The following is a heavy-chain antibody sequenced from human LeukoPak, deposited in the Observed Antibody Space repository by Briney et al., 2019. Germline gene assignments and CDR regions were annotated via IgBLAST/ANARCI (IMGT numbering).Heavy chain of an antibody. CDR2: IYYSGST. Sequence: PSETLSLTCTVSGGSLSSSSYYWGWIRQPPGKGLEWIGSIYYSGSTYYNPSLKSRVTISVDTSKNQFSLKLSSVTAADTAVYYCARRRGATVDYWGQGTLVTVSS. CDR1: GGSLSSSSYY. J-gene: IGHJ4*02. V-gene: IGHV4-39*01. D-gene: IGHD1-26*01. CDR3: ARRRGATVDY.